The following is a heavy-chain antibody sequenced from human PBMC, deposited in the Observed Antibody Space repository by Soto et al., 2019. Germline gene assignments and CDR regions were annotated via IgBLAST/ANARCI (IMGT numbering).Heavy chain of an antibody. J-gene: IGHJ5*02. D-gene: IGHD1-26*01. CDR3: ARGPNRWELLSWFDP. V-gene: IGHV4-61*01. Sequence: SETLSLTCTVSGGSVSSGSYYWSWIRQPSGKGLEWIGYIYYSGSTNYNPSLKSRVTISVDTSKNQFSLKLSSVTAADTAVYYCARGPNRWELLSWFDPWGQGILVTVSS. CDR1: GGSVSSGSYY. CDR2: IYYSGST.